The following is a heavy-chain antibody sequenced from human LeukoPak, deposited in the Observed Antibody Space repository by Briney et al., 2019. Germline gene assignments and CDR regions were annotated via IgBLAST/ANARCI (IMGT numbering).Heavy chain of an antibody. D-gene: IGHD6-19*01. V-gene: IGHV4-39*01. CDR3: ARHVRDSSGHAADY. J-gene: IGHJ4*02. CDR1: GGSISSSSYY. CDR2: IYYSGST. Sequence: SETLSLTCTVSGGSISSSSYYWGWLRQPPGRGLEWVGSIYYSGSTYYNPSLKSRVTISVDTSKNQFSLKLSSVTAADTAVYYCARHVRDSSGHAADYWGQGTLVTVSS.